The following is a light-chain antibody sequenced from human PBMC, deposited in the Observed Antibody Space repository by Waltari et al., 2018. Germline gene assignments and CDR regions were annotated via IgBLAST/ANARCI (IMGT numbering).Light chain of an antibody. CDR2: KAS. CDR1: QSISSW. Sequence: DIQMTQSPSTLSTSVGDRVTITCGASQSISSWLAWYQQKPGKAPKLLISKASSLKSGVPSRFSGSGSGTEFTLTISSLQPDDFATYYCQQYNSYPVTFGQGTKLEIK. V-gene: IGKV1-5*03. J-gene: IGKJ2*01. CDR3: QQYNSYPVT.